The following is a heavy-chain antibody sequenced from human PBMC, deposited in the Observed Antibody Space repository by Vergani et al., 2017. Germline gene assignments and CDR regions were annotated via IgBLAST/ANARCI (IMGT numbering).Heavy chain of an antibody. CDR2: IYSSGST. CDR3: ASGTSRYYYYYGMDV. CDR1: GGSISSGGYY. V-gene: IGHV4-31*03. D-gene: IGHD2-2*01. J-gene: IGHJ6*02. Sequence: QVQLQESGPGLVKPSQTLSLTCTVSGGSISSGGYYWSWIRQHPGKGLEWIGYIYSSGSTYYNPSLKSRVTISVDTSKNQFSLKLSSVTAADTAVYYCASGTSRYYYYYGMDVWGQGTTVTVSS.